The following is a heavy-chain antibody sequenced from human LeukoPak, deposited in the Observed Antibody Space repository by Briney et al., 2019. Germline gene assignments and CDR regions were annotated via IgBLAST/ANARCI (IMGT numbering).Heavy chain of an antibody. CDR2: IFGDDDK. J-gene: IGHJ4*02. CDR3: AHILWTVTSPFDY. V-gene: IGHV2-5*02. CDR1: GFSLSTRGVG. Sequence: SGPTLVNPTQTLTLTCTFSGFSLSTRGVGMGWIRQPPGKALEWLGLIFGDDDKRYRPSLQSRLTITKDTSKNQVVPTLTNMDPVDTGTYYCAHILWTVTSPFDYWGQGTLVTVSS. D-gene: IGHD4-17*01.